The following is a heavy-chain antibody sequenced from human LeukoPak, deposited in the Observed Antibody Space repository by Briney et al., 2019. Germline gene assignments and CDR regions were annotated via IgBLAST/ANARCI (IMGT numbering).Heavy chain of an antibody. CDR1: GASISSGEYY. Sequence: SETLSLTCTVSGASISSGEYYWSWIRQPPGKGLEWIGYIYYSGSTYYNPSLKSRVTISVDTSKNQFSLKLSSVTAADTAVYYCARDHDYGDYVRAFDIWGQGTMVTVSS. D-gene: IGHD4-17*01. J-gene: IGHJ3*02. V-gene: IGHV4-30-4*01. CDR2: IYYSGST. CDR3: ARDHDYGDYVRAFDI.